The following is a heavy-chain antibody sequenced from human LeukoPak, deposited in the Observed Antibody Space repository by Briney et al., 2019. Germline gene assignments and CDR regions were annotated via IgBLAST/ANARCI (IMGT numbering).Heavy chain of an antibody. D-gene: IGHD3-10*01. CDR1: GGTFSRYT. CDR2: IIPILGTA. J-gene: IGHJ6*03. Sequence: ASVTVSFKASGGTFSRYTISWVRQAPGQGLEWMGGIIPILGTANYAQKLQGRVTIIADESTSTAYMQLSSLRSEDTAVYYCATGGGDYYYYYMDVWGKGTTVTISS. CDR3: ATGGGDYYYYYMDV. V-gene: IGHV1-69*13.